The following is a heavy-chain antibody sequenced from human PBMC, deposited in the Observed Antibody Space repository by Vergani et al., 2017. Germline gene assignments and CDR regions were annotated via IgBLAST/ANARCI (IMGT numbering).Heavy chain of an antibody. CDR1: GFTFSSYA. CDR3: VKDYLKRYFDWLECFFDY. J-gene: IGHJ4*02. D-gene: IGHD3-9*01. CDR2: ISGSGGST. Sequence: EVQLLESGGGLVQPGGSLRLSCAASGFTFSSYAMSWVRQAPGKGLEWVSAISGSGGSTYYADSVKGRFTISRDNSKNTLYLKMNSLRAEDTAVYYCVKDYLKRYFDWLECFFDYWGQGTLVTVSS. V-gene: IGHV3-23*01.